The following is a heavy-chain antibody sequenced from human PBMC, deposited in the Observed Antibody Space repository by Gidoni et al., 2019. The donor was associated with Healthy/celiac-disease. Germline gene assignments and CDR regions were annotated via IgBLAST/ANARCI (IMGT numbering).Heavy chain of an antibody. J-gene: IGHJ4*02. V-gene: IGHV3-9*01. CDR1: GFTFDDYA. CDR3: AKDIGSGYDCFDY. Sequence: EVQLVESGGGLVQPGRSLRLSCAASGFTFDDYAMHWVRQAPGKGLAWVSGIRWTSGSLGYADSVKGRFTISRDNAKNSLYLQMNSLRAEDTALYYCAKDIGSGYDCFDYWGQGTLVTVSS. CDR2: IRWTSGSL. D-gene: IGHD5-12*01.